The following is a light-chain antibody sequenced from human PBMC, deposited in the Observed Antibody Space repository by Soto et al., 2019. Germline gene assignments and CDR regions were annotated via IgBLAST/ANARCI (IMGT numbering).Light chain of an antibody. CDR3: QQRSNWPLT. CDR1: QTVSSY. V-gene: IGKV3-11*01. CDR2: NAS. Sequence: EIVLPQSPATLSLSPGERATLSCRASQTVSSYLGWYQQKPGQAPRLLIDNASHRATGIPARFSGSGSGTDFTLTIPSLEPEDFAVYYCQQRSNWPLTFGGGTKVEIK. J-gene: IGKJ4*01.